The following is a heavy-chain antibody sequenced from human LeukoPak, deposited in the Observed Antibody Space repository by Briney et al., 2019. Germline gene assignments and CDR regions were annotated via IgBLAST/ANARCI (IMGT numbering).Heavy chain of an antibody. CDR2: ISAYNGNT. CDR1: GYTFTSYG. J-gene: IGHJ6*02. D-gene: IGHD2-8*02. V-gene: IGHV1-18*01. Sequence: EASVKVSCKASGYTFTSYGISWVRQAPGQGLEWMGWISAYNGNTNYAQKLQGRVTMTTDTSTSTAYMELRSLRSDDTAVYYCARALILVPDYYGMDVWGQGTTVTVSS. CDR3: ARALILVPDYYGMDV.